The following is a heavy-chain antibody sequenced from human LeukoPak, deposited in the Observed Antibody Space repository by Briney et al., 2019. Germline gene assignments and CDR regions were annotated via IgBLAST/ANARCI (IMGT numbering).Heavy chain of an antibody. Sequence: GGSLRLSCAASGFTFSSYAMSWVRQAPGKGLEWVSAISGSGGSTYYADSVKGRFTISRDNSKNTLYLQTNSLRVEDTAVYYCAKDRGRTWVQVANWGQGTLVTVSS. V-gene: IGHV3-23*01. J-gene: IGHJ4*02. CDR3: AKDRGRTWVQVAN. CDR2: ISGSGGST. D-gene: IGHD2-15*01. CDR1: GFTFSSYA.